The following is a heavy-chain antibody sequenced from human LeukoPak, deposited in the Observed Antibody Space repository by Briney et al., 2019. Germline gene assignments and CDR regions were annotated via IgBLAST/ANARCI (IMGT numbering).Heavy chain of an antibody. CDR2: ISSDGTNT. CDR1: GFTFSTYW. J-gene: IGHJ4*02. Sequence: GGSLRLSCSASGFTFSTYWMHWVRQAPGKGLVWVSRISSDGTNTNYADSVKGRFTISRDNAKNTLYLQMNSLRAEDTALYYCARVSDISVAAYFDYWGQGTLVTVSS. CDR3: ARVSDISVAAYFDY. D-gene: IGHD6-19*01. V-gene: IGHV3-74*01.